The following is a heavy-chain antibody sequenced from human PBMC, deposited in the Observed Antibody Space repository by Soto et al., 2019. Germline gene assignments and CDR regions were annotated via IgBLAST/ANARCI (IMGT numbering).Heavy chain of an antibody. D-gene: IGHD3-3*01. Sequence: PSETLSLTCAVYGGSFSGYYWSWIRQPPGKGLEWIGEINHSGSTNYNPSLKSRVTISVDTSRNQFSLKLSSVTAADTAVYYCARFPPKIFGGWRYYYYGMDVWGQGTTVTVSS. CDR2: INHSGST. J-gene: IGHJ6*02. V-gene: IGHV4-34*01. CDR3: ARFPPKIFGGWRYYYYGMDV. CDR1: GGSFSGYY.